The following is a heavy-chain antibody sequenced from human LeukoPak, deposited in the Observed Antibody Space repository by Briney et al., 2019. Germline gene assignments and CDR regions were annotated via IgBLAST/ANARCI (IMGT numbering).Heavy chain of an antibody. CDR1: GGSISSYY. CDR2: IYYSGST. Sequence: SETLSLTCTVSGGSISSYYWIWMRQPPGQALEWIGYIYYSGSTNYNPSLKSRVTMSGDTSKNQFTLKLSSVTAADTALYYCARALYYDFWSYMDVWGKGTTVTVSS. J-gene: IGHJ6*03. CDR3: ARALYYDFWSYMDV. D-gene: IGHD3-3*01. V-gene: IGHV4-59*01.